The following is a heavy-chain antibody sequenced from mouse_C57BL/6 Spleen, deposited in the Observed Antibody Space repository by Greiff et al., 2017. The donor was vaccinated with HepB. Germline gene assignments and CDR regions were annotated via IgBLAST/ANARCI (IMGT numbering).Heavy chain of an antibody. V-gene: IGHV1-50*01. CDR2: IDPSDSYT. J-gene: IGHJ2*01. Sequence: QVQLKQPGAELVKPGASVKLSCKASGYTFTSYWMQWVKQRPGQGLEWIGEIDPSDSYTNYNQKFKGKATLTVDTSSSTAYMQLSSLTSEDSAVYYGARSGTDYDYWGQGTTLTVSS. D-gene: IGHD2-4*01. CDR1: GYTFTSYW. CDR3: ARSGTDYDY.